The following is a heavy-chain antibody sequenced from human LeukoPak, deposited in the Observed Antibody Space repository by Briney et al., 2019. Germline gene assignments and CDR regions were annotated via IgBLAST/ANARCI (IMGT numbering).Heavy chain of an antibody. V-gene: IGHV3-30*01. J-gene: IGHJ6*03. CDR2: ISYDGNNR. Sequence: GGSLRLSCAASGFTFSRHVMQWVRRAPGKGLEWVAVISYDGNNRFYADSVKGRFTISRDNSRNTLYLQMNSLSGDDAAVYSCARGGIPTGPYYYFYYMDVWGKGTAVTVSS. CDR3: ARGGIPTGPYYYFYYMDV. D-gene: IGHD3-10*01. CDR1: GFTFSRHV.